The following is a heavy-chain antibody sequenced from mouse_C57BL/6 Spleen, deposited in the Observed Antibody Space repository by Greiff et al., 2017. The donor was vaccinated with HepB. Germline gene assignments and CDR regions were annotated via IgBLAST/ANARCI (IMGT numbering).Heavy chain of an antibody. CDR1: GYAFSSSW. V-gene: IGHV1-82*01. CDR3: ARNYYPDGYFDG. Sequence: QVQLQQSGPELVKPGASVKISCKASGYAFSSSWMNWVKQRPGKGLEWIGRIYPGDGDTNYNGKFKGKATLTADKSSSTAYLQLSSLTSEDSAVYFCARNYYPDGYFDGWGTGTTVTVSS. J-gene: IGHJ1*03. CDR2: IYPGDGDT. D-gene: IGHD1-1*01.